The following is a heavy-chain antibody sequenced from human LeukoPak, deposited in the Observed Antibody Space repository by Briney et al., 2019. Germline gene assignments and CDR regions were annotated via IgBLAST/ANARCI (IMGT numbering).Heavy chain of an antibody. CDR2: ISAYNGNT. CDR3: AREPGIAAAQAGD. CDR1: GYTFTSYG. D-gene: IGHD6-13*01. Sequence: ASVKVSCKASGYTFTSYGISWVRQAPRQGLEWMGWISAYNGNTNYAQKLQGRVTMTTDTSTSTAYMELSSMRSEDTAVYYCAREPGIAAAQAGDWGQGTLVTVSS. V-gene: IGHV1-18*01. J-gene: IGHJ4*02.